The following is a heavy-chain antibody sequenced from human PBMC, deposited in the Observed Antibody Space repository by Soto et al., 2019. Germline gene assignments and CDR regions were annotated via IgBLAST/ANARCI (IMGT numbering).Heavy chain of an antibody. CDR3: AREARHEVLRDLPIRQRATIWGGDPSRGIGNYDYGMDV. CDR2: IKEDGSET. CDR1: GFPFTNSW. V-gene: IGHV3-7*03. J-gene: IGHJ6*02. D-gene: IGHD2-21*02. Sequence: PGGSLRLSCAASGFPFTNSWMALVRQSPGKGLEWVANIKEDGSETYYVDSLRGRFAISRDNAKSSLFLQMTGLRADDTAVYFCAREARHEVLRDLPIRQRATIWGGDPSRGIGNYDYGMDVWGQGTRVTVSS.